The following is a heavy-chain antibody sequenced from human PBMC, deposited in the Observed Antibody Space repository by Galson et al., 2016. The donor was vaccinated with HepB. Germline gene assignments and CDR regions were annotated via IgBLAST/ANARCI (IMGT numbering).Heavy chain of an antibody. CDR2: ISMDGSIK. D-gene: IGHD6-13*01. V-gene: IGHV3-30*04. J-gene: IGHJ6*02. CDR1: GFTFNTYD. Sequence: SLRLSCAASGFTFNTYDMHWVRQAPGKGLEWVAVISMDGSIKLYADSVKGRFTISKDNSKNSLYLQMNSLRTEDSALYYCAKVAGGRIPAAGVDYYYYYALDVWGQGTTVIVSS. CDR3: AKVAGGRIPAAGVDYYYYYALDV.